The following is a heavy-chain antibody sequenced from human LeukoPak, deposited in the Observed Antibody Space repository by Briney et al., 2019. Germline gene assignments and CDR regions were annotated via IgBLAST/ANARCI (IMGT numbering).Heavy chain of an antibody. Sequence: GASVKVSCKASGYTFTSYDIKWVRQATGQGLEWMGWMNPNSGNTGYAQKFQGRVTMTRNTSISTAYMELSSLRSEDTAVYYCARVEVYCSSTSCYLGYNWFDPWGQGTLVTVSS. CDR1: GYTFTSYD. V-gene: IGHV1-8*01. D-gene: IGHD2-2*01. J-gene: IGHJ5*02. CDR2: MNPNSGNT. CDR3: ARVEVYCSSTSCYLGYNWFDP.